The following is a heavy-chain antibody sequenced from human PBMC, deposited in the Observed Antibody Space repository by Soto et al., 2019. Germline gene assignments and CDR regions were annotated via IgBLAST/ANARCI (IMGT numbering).Heavy chain of an antibody. D-gene: IGHD3-10*01. J-gene: IGHJ4*02. V-gene: IGHV3-21*01. CDR3: ARSVRGEFGDY. CDR1: GFTFSSYS. Sequence: EVQLVESGGGLVKPGGSLRLSCAVSGFTFSSYSMNWVRQAPGKGLEWVSSISSSSSYIYNADSAKGRFTISRDNAKSSLYLQMNSLRAEDTAVYYCARSVRGEFGDYCGQGTLVTVSS. CDR2: ISSSSSYI.